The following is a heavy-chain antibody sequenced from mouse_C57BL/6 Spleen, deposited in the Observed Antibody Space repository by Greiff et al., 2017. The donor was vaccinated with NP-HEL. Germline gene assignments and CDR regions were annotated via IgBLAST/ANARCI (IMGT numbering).Heavy chain of an antibody. CDR1: GFTFTDYY. CDR3: ARSITTVVATPFAY. J-gene: IGHJ3*01. CDR2: IRNKANGYTT. V-gene: IGHV7-3*01. Sequence: EVNVVESGGGLVQPGGSLSLSCAASGFTFTDYYMSWVRQPPGKALEWLGFIRNKANGYTTEYSASVKGRFTISRDNSQSILYLQMNALRAEDSATYYCARSITTVVATPFAYWGQGTLVTVSA. D-gene: IGHD1-1*01.